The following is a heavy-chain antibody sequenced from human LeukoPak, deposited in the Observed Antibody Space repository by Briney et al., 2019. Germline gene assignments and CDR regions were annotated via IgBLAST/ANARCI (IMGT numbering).Heavy chain of an antibody. CDR1: GYTFATYG. V-gene: IGHV1-18*01. Sequence: ASVKVSCKASGYTFATYGFCWVRQAPGHGLEWMGWISANTGKTDYAQRHQGRVTLTTDTSTSTAYMELRSPRPDDTAVYYCAKVAGDRMDYWGQGTLVTVSS. J-gene: IGHJ4*02. D-gene: IGHD6-13*01. CDR3: AKVAGDRMDY. CDR2: ISANTGKT.